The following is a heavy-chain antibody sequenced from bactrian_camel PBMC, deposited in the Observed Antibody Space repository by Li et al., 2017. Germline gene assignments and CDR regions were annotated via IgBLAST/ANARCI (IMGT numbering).Heavy chain of an antibody. V-gene: IGHV3S31*01. Sequence: VKLVESGGGSMQPGVSLSLSRAVSGFTSSNSAMTWVRQAPGKGLEWVSTINSIGNTYYTDSEKGRFTISQDNAKRTVYLQMNNLKPEDTGMYYCMAATRPKWGERCPILASKNAWGQGTQVTVS. CDR2: INSIGNT. D-gene: IGHD5*01. CDR3: MAATRPKWGERCPILASKNA. CDR1: GFTSSNSA. J-gene: IGHJ4*01.